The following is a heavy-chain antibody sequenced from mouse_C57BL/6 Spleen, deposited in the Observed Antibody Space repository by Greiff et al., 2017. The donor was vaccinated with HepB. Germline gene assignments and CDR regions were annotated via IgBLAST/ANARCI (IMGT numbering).Heavy chain of an antibody. CDR1: GFTFNTYA. Sequence: EVQLQESGGGLVQPKGSLKLSCAASGFTFNTYAMHWVRQAPGKGLEWVARIRRKSSNYATYYAESVKDRFTISREDSQSMLYLQMNNLKTEDTAMYYCVREGPYGFPWFAYWGQGTLVTVSA. V-gene: IGHV10-3*01. J-gene: IGHJ3*01. CDR3: VREGPYGFPWFAY. D-gene: IGHD2-10*02. CDR2: IRRKSSNYAT.